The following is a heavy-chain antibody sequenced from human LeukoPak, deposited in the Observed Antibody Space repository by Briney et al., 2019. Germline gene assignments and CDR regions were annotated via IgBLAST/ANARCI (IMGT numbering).Heavy chain of an antibody. J-gene: IGHJ3*02. Sequence: SETLSLTCTVSGASFNSGSSYWSWIRQPPGKRLEWIGYIYYSGSTNYNPSLKSRVTISVDTSKNQFSLKLSSVTAADTAVYYCARDARLYYDFWSGYLDAFDIWGQGTMVTVSS. D-gene: IGHD3-3*01. V-gene: IGHV4-61*01. CDR3: ARDARLYYDFWSGYLDAFDI. CDR2: IYYSGST. CDR1: GASFNSGSSY.